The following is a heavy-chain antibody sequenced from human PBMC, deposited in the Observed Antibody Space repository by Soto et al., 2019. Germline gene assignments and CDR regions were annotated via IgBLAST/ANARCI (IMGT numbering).Heavy chain of an antibody. J-gene: IGHJ6*02. CDR2: TYYSGNT. CDR1: GGSISSRSYY. CDR3: ARQGQYSSSWREYFDYYNGMDV. Sequence: QLQLQESGPGLVKPSETRSLTCTVSGGSISSRSYYWGWIRQPPGKGLEWIGSTYYSGNTDYTPFLKSRVIISVDTSKNQFALKLSSVTAADTAVYYCARQGQYSSSWREYFDYYNGMDVWGQGTTVTVSS. V-gene: IGHV4-39*01. D-gene: IGHD6-13*01.